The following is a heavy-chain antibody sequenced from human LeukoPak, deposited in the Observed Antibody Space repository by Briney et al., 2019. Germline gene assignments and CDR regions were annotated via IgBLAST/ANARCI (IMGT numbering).Heavy chain of an antibody. CDR2: GYYKCKWYN. V-gene: IGHV6-1*01. CDR3: ARERIAGRPYFDF. Sequence: SGTLSLTCAISGDSVSSNSAAWNWIRQSPSRGLEWLGSGYYKCKWYNDYAGSVKSRITINPDRSKNQFSLQLNSVIPEDTAVYYCARERIAGRPYFDFWGRGTPVAVSS. D-gene: IGHD6-6*01. J-gene: IGHJ4*02. CDR1: GDSVSSNSAA.